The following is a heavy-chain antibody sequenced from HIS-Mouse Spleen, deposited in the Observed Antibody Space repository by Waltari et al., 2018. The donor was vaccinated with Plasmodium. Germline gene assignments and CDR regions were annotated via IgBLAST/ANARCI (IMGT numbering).Heavy chain of an antibody. V-gene: IGHV4-39*07. CDR2: IYYSGST. J-gene: IGHJ4*02. Sequence: LQLQESGPGLVKPSETLSLTSPVSGGPISSSRYYWGWIRQPPGKGLECVGSIYYSGSTYYNPSLKSRVTISVDTSKNQFSLKLSSVTAADTAVYYCARDRITGTSYFDYWGQGTLVTVSS. CDR1: GGPISSSRYY. CDR3: ARDRITGTSYFDY. D-gene: IGHD1-7*01.